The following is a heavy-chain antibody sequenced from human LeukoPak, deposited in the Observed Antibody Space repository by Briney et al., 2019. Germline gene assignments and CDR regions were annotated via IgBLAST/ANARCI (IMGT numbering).Heavy chain of an antibody. V-gene: IGHV1-69*05. D-gene: IGHD3-3*01. CDR2: IIPIFGTA. CDR1: GGTFSSYA. CDR3: AKSVIFWSGYFGYYFDY. J-gene: IGHJ4*02. Sequence: SVKVSCKASGGTFSSYAISWVRQAPGQGLEWMGRIIPIFGTANYAQKFQGRVTITTDESTSTAYMELSSLRSEDTAVYYCAKSVIFWSGYFGYYFDYWGQGTLVTVSS.